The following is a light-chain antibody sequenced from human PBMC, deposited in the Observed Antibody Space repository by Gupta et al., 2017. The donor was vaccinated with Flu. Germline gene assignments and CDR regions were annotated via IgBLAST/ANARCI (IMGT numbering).Light chain of an antibody. CDR1: SGSVSSSYY. CDR3: VLYMRSVSNWV. J-gene: IGLJ3*02. V-gene: IGLV8-61*01. CDR2: NTN. Sequence: AQGTSFSVSPGGTVTLTCGLTSGSVSSSYYPSWYQQTPGQAPRTLIYNTNRRSSGVPDRFSGSILGNKAALTITGAQAEDESDYVCVLYMRSVSNWVFGGGTKLTVL.